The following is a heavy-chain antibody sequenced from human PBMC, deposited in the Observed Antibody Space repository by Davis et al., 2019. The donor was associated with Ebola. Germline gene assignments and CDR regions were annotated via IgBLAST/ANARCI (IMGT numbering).Heavy chain of an antibody. J-gene: IGHJ5*02. CDR1: GGTFSSYA. D-gene: IGHD2-15*01. CDR3: ARGTCSGGSCYHHPRNWFDP. Sequence: SVKVSCKASGGTFSSYAISWVRQAPGQGLEWMGGIIPIFGTANYAQKFQGRVTITADESTSTAYMELSSLRSEDTAVYYCARGTCSGGSCYHHPRNWFDPWGQGTLVTVSS. CDR2: IIPIFGTA. V-gene: IGHV1-69*13.